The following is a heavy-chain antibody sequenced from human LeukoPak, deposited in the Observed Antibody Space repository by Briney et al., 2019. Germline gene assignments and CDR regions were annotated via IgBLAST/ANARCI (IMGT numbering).Heavy chain of an antibody. J-gene: IGHJ2*01. V-gene: IGHV3-30-3*02. CDR2: ISYDGSNK. CDR1: GFTFSSYA. CDR3: AKGSSTYSITSYWYFDL. Sequence: GGSLRLSCAASGFTFSSYAMHWDRQAPGKGLEWVAVISYDGSNKYYADSVKGRSTISGDNSKNTLYLQMNILRAEDTAVYYCAKGSSTYSITSYWYFDLWGRGTLVTVSS. D-gene: IGHD6-13*01.